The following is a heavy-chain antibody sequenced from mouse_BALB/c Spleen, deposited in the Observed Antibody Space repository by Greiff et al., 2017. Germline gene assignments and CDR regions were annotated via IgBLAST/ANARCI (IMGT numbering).Heavy chain of an antibody. Sequence: EVNLVESGPSLVKPSQTLSLTCSVTGDSITSGYWNWIRKFPGNKLEYMGYISYSGSTYYNPSLKSRISITRDTSKNQYYLQLNSVTTEDTATYYCARVCPPDYGSSSFAYWGQGTLVTVSA. CDR1: GDSITSGY. CDR2: ISYSGST. CDR3: ARVCPPDYGSSSFAY. D-gene: IGHD1-1*01. V-gene: IGHV3-8*02. J-gene: IGHJ3*01.